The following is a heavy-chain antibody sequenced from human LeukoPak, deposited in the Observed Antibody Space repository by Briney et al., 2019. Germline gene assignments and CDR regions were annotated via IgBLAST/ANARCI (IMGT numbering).Heavy chain of an antibody. J-gene: IGHJ4*02. V-gene: IGHV3-23*01. CDR3: AKGDSSGYYDY. Sequence: GGSLRLSCAASGFTFGTYAMSWVRQAPGKGLEWVSAISGSGDSTFYADSVKGRFIISRDNSKNTLYLQMNSLRAEDTAVYYCAKGDSSGYYDYWGQGTLVTVSS. CDR1: GFTFGTYA. D-gene: IGHD3-22*01. CDR2: ISGSGDST.